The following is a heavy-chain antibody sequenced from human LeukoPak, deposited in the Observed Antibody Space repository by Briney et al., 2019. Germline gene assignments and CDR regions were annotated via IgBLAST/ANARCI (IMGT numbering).Heavy chain of an antibody. Sequence: ASVKVSCKASGYTFTSYDINWVRQATGQGLEWMGWMNPNSGNTGYAQKFQGRVTMTRNTSISTAYMELSSLRSEDTAVYYCARVKEKKLLRYYYGMDVWGQGTTVTVSS. CDR3: ARVKEKKLLRYYYGMDV. CDR1: GYTFTSYD. J-gene: IGHJ6*02. CDR2: MNPNSGNT. D-gene: IGHD1-26*01. V-gene: IGHV1-8*01.